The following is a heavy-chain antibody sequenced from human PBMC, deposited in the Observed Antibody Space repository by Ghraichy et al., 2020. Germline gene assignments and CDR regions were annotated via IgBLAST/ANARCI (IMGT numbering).Heavy chain of an antibody. D-gene: IGHD3-22*01. J-gene: IGHJ4*02. CDR1: GGSISSYY. Sequence: SETLSLTCTVSGGSISSYYWSWIRQPPGKGLEWIGYIHYRENTKYNPSLTGRVTISIDTSNNQFSLKLSSVTAADTALYYCARHGRDHGDSYHDFWGQGTLVPVST. CDR2: IHYRENT. CDR3: ARHGRDHGDSYHDF. V-gene: IGHV4-59*08.